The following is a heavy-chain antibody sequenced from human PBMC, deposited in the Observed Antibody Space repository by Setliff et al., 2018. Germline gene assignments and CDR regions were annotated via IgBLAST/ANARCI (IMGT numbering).Heavy chain of an antibody. D-gene: IGHD5-18*01. V-gene: IGHV3-11*04. J-gene: IGHJ4*02. Sequence: DYYMSWIRQAPGKGLEWVSYITNSGGTIYYADSVKGRFTISRDNAKNSLFLQMNSLRAEDTALYYCAKFVGYTYGYDYWGRGTLVTVSS. CDR3: AKFVGYTYGYDY. CDR1: DYY. CDR2: ITNSGGTI.